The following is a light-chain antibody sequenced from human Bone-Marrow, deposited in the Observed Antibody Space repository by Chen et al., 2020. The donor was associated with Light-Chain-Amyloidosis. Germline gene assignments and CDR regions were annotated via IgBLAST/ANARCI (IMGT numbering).Light chain of an antibody. V-gene: IGLV3-21*02. CDR2: DDS. J-gene: IGLJ3*02. Sequence: SYVLTQPSSVSVAPGQTATIAWGGNNIGSTSVHWYQQTPGQAPLPVVYDDSDRPSGIPERLSGSNSGNTATLTISRVEAGDEADYYCQVWDRSSDRPVFGGGTKLTVL. CDR1: NIGSTS. CDR3: QVWDRSSDRPV.